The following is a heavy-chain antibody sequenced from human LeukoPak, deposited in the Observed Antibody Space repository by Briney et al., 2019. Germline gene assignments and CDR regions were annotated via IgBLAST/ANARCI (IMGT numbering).Heavy chain of an antibody. D-gene: IGHD3-22*01. J-gene: IGHJ4*02. CDR1: GYTFTGYY. CDR2: INPNSGGT. V-gene: IGHV1-2*02. Sequence: ASVKVSCKASGYTFTGYYMHWVRQAPGQGLEWMGWINPNSGGTNYAQKFQGRVTMTRDTSVTTAYMELSRLTSDDTAVYYCARDSPLYDSGGYYYVMGYWGQGTLVTVSS. CDR3: ARDSPLYDSGGYYYVMGY.